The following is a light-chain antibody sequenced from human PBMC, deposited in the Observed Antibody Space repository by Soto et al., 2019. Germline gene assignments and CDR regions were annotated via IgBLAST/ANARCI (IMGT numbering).Light chain of an antibody. V-gene: IGKV3-20*01. J-gene: IGKJ3*01. CDR3: QKYGSAFT. CDR1: QSISSNY. Sequence: EIVLTQSPGTLSLSPGERATLSCRASQSISSNYLAWYQHKPGQGPRLLIYAASSRATGIPDRFSGSGSGTDFTLTISRLEPEDFALYYCQKYGSAFTFGPGTTVDIK. CDR2: AAS.